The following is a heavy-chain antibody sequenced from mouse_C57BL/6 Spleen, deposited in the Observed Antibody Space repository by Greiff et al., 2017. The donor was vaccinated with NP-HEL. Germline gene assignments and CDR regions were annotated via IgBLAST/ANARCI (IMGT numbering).Heavy chain of an antibody. CDR1: GYTFTSYW. CDR2: IDPSDSYT. V-gene: IGHV1-50*01. CDR3: ASPSMVTTAY. D-gene: IGHD2-2*01. J-gene: IGHJ3*01. Sequence: QVQLQQPGAELVKPGASVKLSCKASGYTFTSYWMQWVKQRPGQGLEWIGEIDPSDSYTNYNPKFKGKATLTVDTSSSTAYMQLSCLTSEDSAVYYCASPSMVTTAYWGQGTLVTVSA.